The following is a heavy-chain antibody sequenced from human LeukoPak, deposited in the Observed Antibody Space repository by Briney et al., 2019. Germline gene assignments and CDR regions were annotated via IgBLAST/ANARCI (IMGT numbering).Heavy chain of an antibody. CDR3: ARAVRGLGYAMDV. CDR1: GFTFSSYS. Sequence: GGSLRLSCAASGFTFSSYSMNWVRQAPGKGLEWVANIKQDGSEKYYVDSVKGRLTISRDNAKNSLYLQMNSLRAEDTAVYYCARAVRGLGYAMDVWGQGTTVTVSS. J-gene: IGHJ6*02. V-gene: IGHV3-7*01. D-gene: IGHD2/OR15-2a*01. CDR2: IKQDGSEK.